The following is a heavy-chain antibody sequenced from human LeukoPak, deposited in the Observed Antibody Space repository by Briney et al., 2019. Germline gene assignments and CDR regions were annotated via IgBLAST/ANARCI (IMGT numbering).Heavy chain of an antibody. J-gene: IGHJ4*02. V-gene: IGHV3-53*01. CDR2: IYSGGST. D-gene: IGHD3-9*01. CDR1: GFSFLTYG. CDR3: ATTSRYFDWLPTSYYFDY. Sequence: GGSLRLSCAASGFSFLTYGMSWVRQAPGKGLEWVSVIYSGGSTYYADSVKGRFTISRDNSKNTLYLQMNSLRAEDTAVYYCATTSRYFDWLPTSYYFDYWGQGTLVTVSS.